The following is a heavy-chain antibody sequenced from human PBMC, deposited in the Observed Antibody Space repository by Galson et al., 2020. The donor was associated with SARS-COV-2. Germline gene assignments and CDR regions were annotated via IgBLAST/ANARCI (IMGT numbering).Heavy chain of an antibody. J-gene: IGHJ6*02. CDR1: GFTFSSYV. D-gene: IGHD2-21*01. CDR2: ISYDGTTK. Sequence: ETGGSLRLSCPASGFTFSSYVLHWVRQPPGKGLEWLADISYDGTTKYYADAGKGRFTISRDNSKNTLYLKMSSLTTEDSAVYYCGRIPGNLGGMDVWGQGTTLTVCS. CDR3: GRIPGNLGGMDV. V-gene: IGHV3-30*04.